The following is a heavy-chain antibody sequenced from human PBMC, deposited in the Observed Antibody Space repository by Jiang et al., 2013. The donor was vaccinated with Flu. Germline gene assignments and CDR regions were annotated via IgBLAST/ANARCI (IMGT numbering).Heavy chain of an antibody. CDR3: ARGMFHYDFWSGYCNWFDP. CDR2: INHSGST. V-gene: IGHV4-34*01. J-gene: IGHJ5*02. Sequence: YYWSWIRQPPGKGLEWIGEINHSGSTNYNPSLKSRVTISVDTSKNQFSLKLSSVTAADTAVYYCARGMFHYDFWSGYCNWFDPWGQGTLVTVSS. CDR1: YY. D-gene: IGHD3-3*01.